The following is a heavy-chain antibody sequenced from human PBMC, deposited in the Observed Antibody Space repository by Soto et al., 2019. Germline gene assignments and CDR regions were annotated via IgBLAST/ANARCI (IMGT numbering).Heavy chain of an antibody. CDR2: ISSSSSTI. V-gene: IGHV3-48*01. CDR1: GFTFSSYS. CDR3: ARDPGLNYDFWSGQHDAFDI. Sequence: GGSLRLSCAASGFTFSSYSMNWVRQAPGKGLEWVSYISSSSSTIYYADSVKGRFTISRDNAKNSLYLQMNSLRAEDTAVYYCARDPGLNYDFWSGQHDAFDIWGQGTMVTVSS. J-gene: IGHJ3*02. D-gene: IGHD3-3*01.